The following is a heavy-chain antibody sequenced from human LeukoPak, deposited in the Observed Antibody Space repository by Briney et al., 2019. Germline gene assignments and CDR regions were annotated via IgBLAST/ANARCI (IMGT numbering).Heavy chain of an antibody. CDR2: IYYSGST. V-gene: IGHV4-59*01. CDR1: GGSISSYY. CDR3: ARDLGANFYYFDY. J-gene: IGHJ4*02. D-gene: IGHD1-26*01. Sequence: PSETLSLTCTVSGGSISSYYWSWIRQPPGEGLEWIGYIYYSGSTNYNPSLKSRVTISVDTSKNQFSLKLSSVTAADTAVYYCARDLGANFYYFDYWGQGTLVTVSS.